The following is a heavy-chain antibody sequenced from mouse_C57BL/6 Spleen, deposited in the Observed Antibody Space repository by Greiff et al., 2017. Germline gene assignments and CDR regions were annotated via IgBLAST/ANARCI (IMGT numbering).Heavy chain of an antibody. Sequence: DVMLVESGEGLVKPGGSLKLSCAASGFTFSSYAMSWVRQTPEKRLEWVAYISSGGDYIYYADTVKGRFTISRDNARNTLYLQMSSLKSEDTAMYYCTRVLRYYFDYWGQGTTLTVSS. D-gene: IGHD1-1*01. CDR2: ISSGGDYI. CDR3: TRVLRYYFDY. CDR1: GFTFSSYA. V-gene: IGHV5-9-1*02. J-gene: IGHJ2*01.